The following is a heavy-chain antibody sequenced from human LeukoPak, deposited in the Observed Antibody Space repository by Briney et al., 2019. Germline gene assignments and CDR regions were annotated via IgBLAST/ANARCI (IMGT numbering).Heavy chain of an antibody. J-gene: IGHJ4*02. D-gene: IGHD1-26*01. CDR2: VSGSGGSP. V-gene: IGHV3-23*01. CDR1: GFTFSSYA. Sequence: PGGSLLLSCAASGFTFSSYAMNWVRQAPGQGLELVSAVSGSGGSPYYADSVKGRFPISRDNSKTTLYLQMNSLRAEDTAVYYCAKGWEHRGLFDYWGQGTLVTVSS. CDR3: AKGWEHRGLFDY.